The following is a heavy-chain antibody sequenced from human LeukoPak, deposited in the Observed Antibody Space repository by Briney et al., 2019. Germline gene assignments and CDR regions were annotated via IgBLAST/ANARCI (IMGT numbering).Heavy chain of an antibody. CDR1: GFTFSSYA. D-gene: IGHD5-18*01. J-gene: IGHJ4*02. Sequence: PGGSLRLSCAASGFTFSSYAMDWVRQAPGKGLEWASAISGSGGSTYYADSVKGRFTISRDNSKNTLYLQMNSLRAEDTAVYYCAKMTGYSYGFFDYWGQGTLVTVSS. CDR2: ISGSGGST. V-gene: IGHV3-23*01. CDR3: AKMTGYSYGFFDY.